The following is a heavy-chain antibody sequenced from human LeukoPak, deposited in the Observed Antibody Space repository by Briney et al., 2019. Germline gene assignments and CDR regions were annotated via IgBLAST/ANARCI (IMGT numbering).Heavy chain of an antibody. CDR3: ARESGYCSSTSCRSDFDY. D-gene: IGHD2-2*01. CDR2: INTNTGNP. Sequence: ASVKVSCKASGGTFSSYAISWVRQAPGQGLEWMGWINTNTGNPTYAQGFTGRFVFSLDTSVSTAYLQISSLKAEDTAVYYCARESGYCSSTSCRSDFDYWGQGTLVTVSS. J-gene: IGHJ4*02. CDR1: GGTFSSYA. V-gene: IGHV7-4-1*02.